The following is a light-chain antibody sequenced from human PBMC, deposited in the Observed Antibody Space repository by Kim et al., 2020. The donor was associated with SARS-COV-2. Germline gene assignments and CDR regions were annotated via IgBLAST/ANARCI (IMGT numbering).Light chain of an antibody. J-gene: IGLJ3*02. CDR2: DVN. Sequence: GQAITIPCTGTSCDIGDYNYVSWYQQCPGKAPKLLIYDVNKRPSGVSIRFSGSKSGNTASLTISRLRAEDEADYYCSSYTSSTTWVFGGGTQLTVL. V-gene: IGLV2-14*03. CDR3: SSYTSSTTWV. CDR1: SCDIGDYNY.